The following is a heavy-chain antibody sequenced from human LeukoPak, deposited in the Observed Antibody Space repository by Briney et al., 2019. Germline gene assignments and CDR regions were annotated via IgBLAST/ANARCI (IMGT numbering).Heavy chain of an antibody. CDR3: AKASYDYVWDPPSHYFDY. Sequence: GGSLRLSCAASGFTFSSYAMSWVRQAPGKGLEWVSAISGSGGSTYYADSVKGRFTISRDNSKNTLYLQMNSLRAEDTAVYYCAKASYDYVWDPPSHYFDYWGQGTLVTVSS. CDR1: GFTFSSYA. J-gene: IGHJ4*02. CDR2: ISGSGGST. D-gene: IGHD3-16*01. V-gene: IGHV3-23*01.